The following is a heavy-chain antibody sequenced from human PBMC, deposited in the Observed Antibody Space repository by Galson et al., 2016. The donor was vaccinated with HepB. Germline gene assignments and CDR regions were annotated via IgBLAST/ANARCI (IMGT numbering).Heavy chain of an antibody. CDR2: ISSGAI. Sequence: SLRLSCAASGFTFSSYSMNWVRPAPGKGLEWVSYISSGAIYYSDSVKGRFTISRDNAKNSLYLQMNSLRAEDTAVYYGARDHLWAFDYWGQGTLVTVAS. CDR1: GFTFSSYS. J-gene: IGHJ4*02. V-gene: IGHV3-48*04. D-gene: IGHD7-27*01. CDR3: ARDHLWAFDY.